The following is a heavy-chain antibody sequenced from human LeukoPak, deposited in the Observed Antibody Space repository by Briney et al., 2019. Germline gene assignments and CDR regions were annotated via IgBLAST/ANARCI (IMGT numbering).Heavy chain of an antibody. CDR1: GFTFSSYW. D-gene: IGHD3-22*01. J-gene: IGHJ4*02. CDR3: ARSLGSSGYQDY. V-gene: IGHV3-74*01. CDR2: INSDGSST. Sequence: GGSLRLSCAASGFTFSSYWMHWVRHAPGKGPVWVSRINSDGSSTSYADSVKGRFTISRDNAKNTVYLQMNSLRAEDTAVYYCARSLGSSGYQDYWGQGTLVTVSS.